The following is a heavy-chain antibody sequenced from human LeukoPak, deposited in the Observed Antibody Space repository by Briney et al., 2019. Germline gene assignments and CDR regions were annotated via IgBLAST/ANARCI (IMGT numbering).Heavy chain of an antibody. D-gene: IGHD1-26*01. Sequence: GGSLRLSCAASGFTFSSYGMHWVRQAPGKGLEWVAVISYDGSNKYYADSVKGRFTISRDNSKNTLYLQMNSLRAEDTAVYYCAKGAVDRWELILGGDAFDIWGQGTMVTVSS. CDR2: ISYDGSNK. J-gene: IGHJ3*02. CDR1: GFTFSSYG. CDR3: AKGAVDRWELILGGDAFDI. V-gene: IGHV3-30*18.